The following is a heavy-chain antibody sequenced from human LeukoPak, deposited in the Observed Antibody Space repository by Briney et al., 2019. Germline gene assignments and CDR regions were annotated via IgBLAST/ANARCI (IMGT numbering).Heavy chain of an antibody. CDR2: IYYSGST. CDR1: GGSISSYY. CDR3: ATHSSGWSLYFDY. V-gene: IGHV4-59*01. Sequence: SETLSLTCTISGGSISSYYWSWIRRPPGKGLEWIGYIYYSGSTNYNPSLKSRVTISVDTSKNQFSLKLSSVTAADTAVYYCATHSSGWSLYFDYLGQGTLVTVSS. D-gene: IGHD6-19*01. J-gene: IGHJ4*02.